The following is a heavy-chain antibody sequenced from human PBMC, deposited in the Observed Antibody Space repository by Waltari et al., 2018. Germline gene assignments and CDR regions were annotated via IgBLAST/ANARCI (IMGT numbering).Heavy chain of an antibody. D-gene: IGHD3-22*01. J-gene: IGHJ3*02. CDR3: ARDFESRGYDI. Sequence: QVQLVQSGSELKKPGASVKVSCKASGYTFTPYGITWVRQAPGQGLEWLGWINTDSGNPTYAQGFTGRLVFSLDTSVNTAFLQISSLKAEDSAIYYCARDFESRGYDIWGQGTMVTVSS. CDR2: INTDSGNP. V-gene: IGHV7-4-1*02. CDR1: GYTFTPYG.